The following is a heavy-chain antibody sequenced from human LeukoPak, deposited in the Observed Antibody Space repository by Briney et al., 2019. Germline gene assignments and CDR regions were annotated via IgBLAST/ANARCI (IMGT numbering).Heavy chain of an antibody. Sequence: SETLSLTCTISGYSISSGYYWGWIRPPPGKGLEWIGSIYHGGSTYYNPSLKSRVTISLDAPENQFSLKLSSVTAADTAVYYCARDLYSSGWGYFDYWGQGTLVTVSS. CDR2: IYHGGST. J-gene: IGHJ4*02. CDR1: GYSISSGYY. CDR3: ARDLYSSGWGYFDY. V-gene: IGHV4-38-2*02. D-gene: IGHD6-19*01.